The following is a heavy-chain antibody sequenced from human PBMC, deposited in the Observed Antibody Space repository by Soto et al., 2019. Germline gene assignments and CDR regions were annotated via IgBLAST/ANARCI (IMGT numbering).Heavy chain of an antibody. V-gene: IGHV1-18*01. J-gene: IGHJ5*02. D-gene: IGHD6-13*01. CDR1: GCTFTSYG. CDR2: ISAYNGNT. CDR3: ARAPRSSWYAP. Sequence: ASVTVSCKASGCTFTSYGISWVRQAPGQGLEWMGWISAYNGNTNYAQKLQGRVTMTTDTSTSTAYMELRSLRSEDTAVYYCARAPRSSWYAPWGEGTLVTVSS.